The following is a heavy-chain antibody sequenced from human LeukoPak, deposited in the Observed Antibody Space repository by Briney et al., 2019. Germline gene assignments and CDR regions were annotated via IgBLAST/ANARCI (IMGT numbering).Heavy chain of an antibody. Sequence: SETLSLTCAVYGGSFSGYYWSWIRQPPGKGLEWIGEINHSGSTNYNPSLKSRVTISVDTSKNQFSLKLTSVTAADTAVYYCARDKWEPRYAFDIWGQGTMVTVSS. D-gene: IGHD1-26*01. J-gene: IGHJ3*02. CDR3: ARDKWEPRYAFDI. CDR1: GGSFSGYY. CDR2: INHSGST. V-gene: IGHV4-34*01.